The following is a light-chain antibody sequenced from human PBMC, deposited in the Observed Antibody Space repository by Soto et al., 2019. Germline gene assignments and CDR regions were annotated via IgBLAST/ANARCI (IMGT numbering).Light chain of an antibody. Sequence: QSVLTQPPSVSAAPGQKVTMSCSGSSSNIGKYYVSWHQQLPGTAPKLLIYENDKRPSGIPDRFSGSKSGTSATLGITGLQNGDEADYYCGTWDSSLTTFVFGTGTKLTVL. CDR3: GTWDSSLTTFV. J-gene: IGLJ1*01. CDR2: END. V-gene: IGLV1-51*02. CDR1: SSNIGKYY.